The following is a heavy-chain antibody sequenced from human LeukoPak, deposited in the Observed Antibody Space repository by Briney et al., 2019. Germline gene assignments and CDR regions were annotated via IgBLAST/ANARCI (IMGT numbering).Heavy chain of an antibody. CDR3: ARAWVVPAAIVWFDP. CDR1: GGSISSGGYY. V-gene: IGHV4-31*03. D-gene: IGHD2-2*01. J-gene: IGHJ5*02. CDR2: IYYSGST. Sequence: SETLSLTCTVSGGSISSGGYYWSWIRQHPGKGLEWIGYIYYSGSTYYNPSLKSRVTISVDTSKNQFSLKLSSVTAADTAVYYCARAWVVPAAIVWFDPWGQGTLVTVSS.